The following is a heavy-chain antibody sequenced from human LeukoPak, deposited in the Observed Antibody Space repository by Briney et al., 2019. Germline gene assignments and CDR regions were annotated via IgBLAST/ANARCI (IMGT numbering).Heavy chain of an antibody. V-gene: IGHV3-48*03. J-gene: IGHJ4*02. CDR2: ISSSGSTI. D-gene: IGHD4-17*01. CDR3: ARNDYGTPGIDY. Sequence: PGGSLRLSCAASGFTFSSYEMNWVRQAPGKGLEWVSYISSSGSTIYYADSVKGRFTISRDNAKNSLYLQMNSLRAEDTAVYYCARNDYGTPGIDYWGQGTLVTVSS. CDR1: GFTFSSYE.